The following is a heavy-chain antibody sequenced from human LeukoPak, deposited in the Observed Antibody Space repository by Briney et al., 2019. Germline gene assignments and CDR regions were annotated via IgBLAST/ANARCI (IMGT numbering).Heavy chain of an antibody. CDR2: INHSGST. V-gene: IGHV4-34*01. CDR3: WRVLYGSARLPADY. CDR1: GGSFSGYY. J-gene: IGHJ4*02. D-gene: IGHD6-25*01. Sequence: PSETLSLTCAVYGGSFSGYYWSWIRQPPGKGLEWIGEINHSGSTNYNPSLKSRVTISVDTSKNQFSLKLISVTAADTAVYYCWRVLYGSARLPADYWGQGTLVTAS.